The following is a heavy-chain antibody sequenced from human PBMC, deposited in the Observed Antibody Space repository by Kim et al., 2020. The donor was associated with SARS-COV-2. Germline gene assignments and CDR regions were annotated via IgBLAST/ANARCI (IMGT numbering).Heavy chain of an antibody. J-gene: IGHJ4*02. CDR1: GFTFSNAW. V-gene: IGHV3-15*01. CDR2: IKSKTDGGTT. Sequence: GGSLRLSCAASGFTFSNAWMSWVRQAPGKGLEWVGRIKSKTDGGTTDYAAHVKGRFTISRDDSKNTLYLQMNSLKTEDKAGYYCTTDESSSWFFDYWGQGTLVTVSS. CDR3: TTDESSSWFFDY. D-gene: IGHD6-13*01.